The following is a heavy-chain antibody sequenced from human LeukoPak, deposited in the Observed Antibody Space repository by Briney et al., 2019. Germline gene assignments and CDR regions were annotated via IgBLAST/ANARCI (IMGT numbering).Heavy chain of an antibody. CDR3: ARGRQDVTMIVVVMTAVSYYLDV. D-gene: IGHD3-22*01. Sequence: SETLSLTCAVYGGSFSGYYWTWLRQTPEKGLEWIGEMNTSGSTSYNPSLKSRVTVSVDTSKNQFSLKLSSVTAADMAVYYCARGRQDVTMIVVVMTAVSYYLDVWGKGTTVTVS. CDR2: MNTSGST. CDR1: GGSFSGYY. J-gene: IGHJ6*03. V-gene: IGHV4-34*01.